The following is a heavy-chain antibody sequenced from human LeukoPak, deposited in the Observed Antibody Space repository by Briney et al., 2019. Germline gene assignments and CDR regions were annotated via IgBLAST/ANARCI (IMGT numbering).Heavy chain of an antibody. CDR2: VSASADST. D-gene: IGHD2-2*01. V-gene: IGHV3-23*01. Sequence: GGSLRLSCAASEFMFSKYAVSWVRQAPGKGLEWVSAVSASADSTYYADSVKGRFIISRDNSKNTLFLQMNSLRAEDTAVYYCARRPAIFMDGVYYYSMDVWGQGTTVTVSS. CDR1: EFMFSKYA. J-gene: IGHJ6*02. CDR3: ARRPAIFMDGVYYYSMDV.